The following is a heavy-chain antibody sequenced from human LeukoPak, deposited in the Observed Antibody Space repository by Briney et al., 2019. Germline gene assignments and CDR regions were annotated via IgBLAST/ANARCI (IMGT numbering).Heavy chain of an antibody. CDR3: AREYSDSWNDYRRLDF. V-gene: IGHV3-74*01. CDR1: GFTFRRDW. Sequence: GGSLRLACAASGFTFRRDWMHWVRHAPGKGLVWLSRINTDGSSTTYADAVRGRLTTSRDNAKNTLYLQMRNLRAEDTAVYFCAREYSDSWNDYRRLDFWGRGILVTVSS. CDR2: INTDGSST. J-gene: IGHJ4*02. D-gene: IGHD3-3*01.